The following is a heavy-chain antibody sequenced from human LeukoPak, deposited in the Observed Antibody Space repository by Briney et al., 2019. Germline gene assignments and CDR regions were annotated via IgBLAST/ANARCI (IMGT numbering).Heavy chain of an antibody. CDR2: INPNTGGT. CDR1: GYIFTGYH. Sequence: GASVKVSCKTSGYIFTGYHIHWVRQAPGRGLEWMGSINPNTGGTNYAQKFQARVTVTRDTSISTAYMELSRLTSDDTAVYYCARGYDTAYYFDYWGQGTLVTVSS. J-gene: IGHJ4*02. V-gene: IGHV1-2*02. CDR3: ARGYDTAYYFDY. D-gene: IGHD3-9*01.